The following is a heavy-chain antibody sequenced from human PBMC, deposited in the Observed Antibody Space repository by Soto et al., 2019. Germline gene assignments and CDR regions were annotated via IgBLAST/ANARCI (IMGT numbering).Heavy chain of an antibody. CDR2: IIPIFGTA. V-gene: IGHV1-69*13. CDR1: GGTFSSYA. J-gene: IGHJ4*02. Sequence: SVKVSCKASGGTFSSYAISWVRQAPVQGLEWMGGIIPIFGTANYAQKFQGRVTITADESTSTAYMELSSLRSEDTAVYYCASTVSRVVTAILFDYWGQGTLVTVSS. CDR3: ASTVSRVVTAILFDY. D-gene: IGHD2-21*02.